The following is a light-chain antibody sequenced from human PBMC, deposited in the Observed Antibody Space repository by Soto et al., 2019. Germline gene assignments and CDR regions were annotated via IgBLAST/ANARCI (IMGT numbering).Light chain of an antibody. CDR1: QSISSY. V-gene: IGKV1-39*01. Sequence: DIQMTQSPSSLSASVGDRVTITCRASQSISSYLSWYQQKPGKAPNLLIYAASTLQSGVPSRFSGSGSGTDFTLTISSLQPEDFATYFCFQQSYSTPQITFGGGTKVEIK. CDR2: AAS. CDR3: QQSYSTPQIT. J-gene: IGKJ4*01.